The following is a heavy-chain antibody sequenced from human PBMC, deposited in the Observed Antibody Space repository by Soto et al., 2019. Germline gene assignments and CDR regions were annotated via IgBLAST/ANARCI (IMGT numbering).Heavy chain of an antibody. CDR2: ISGSGGST. Sequence: GGSLRLSSADSGFTFSSYTMILVRQAPGKGLEWVSAISGSGGSTYYADSVKGRFTISRDNSKNTLYLQMNSLRAEDTAVYYCAKDRDTVTTQGGAFDIWGQGTMVT. J-gene: IGHJ3*02. CDR1: GFTFSSYT. V-gene: IGHV3-23*01. CDR3: AKDRDTVTTQGGAFDI. D-gene: IGHD4-17*01.